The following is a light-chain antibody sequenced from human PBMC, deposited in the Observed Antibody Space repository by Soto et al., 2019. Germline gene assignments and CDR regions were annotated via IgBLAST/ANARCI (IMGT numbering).Light chain of an antibody. V-gene: IGKV3-11*01. Sequence: DIVLTQSPATLSLSPGDRVTLSCRASQTVGRYLSWYQHSPGQGPRLLVYAASSRATGIPARFSGSGSGTDFTLTISSLEPEDCAVYYCQQCSNWPRTFGQGTKVEIK. CDR2: AAS. CDR3: QQCSNWPRT. CDR1: QTVGRY. J-gene: IGKJ1*01.